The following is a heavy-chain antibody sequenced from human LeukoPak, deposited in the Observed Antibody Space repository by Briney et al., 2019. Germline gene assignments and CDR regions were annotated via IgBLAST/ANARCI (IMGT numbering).Heavy chain of an antibody. V-gene: IGHV3-23*01. D-gene: IGHD3-3*01. J-gene: IGHJ4*02. CDR3: AHLGGDFWSGYPIDY. Sequence: PGGSLRLSCAASGFTFSSYAMSWVRQAPGKGLEWVSAISGSGGSTYYADSVKGRFTISRDNSKNTLYLQMNSLRAEDTAVYYCAHLGGDFWSGYPIDYWGQGTLVTVSS. CDR2: ISGSGGST. CDR1: GFTFSSYA.